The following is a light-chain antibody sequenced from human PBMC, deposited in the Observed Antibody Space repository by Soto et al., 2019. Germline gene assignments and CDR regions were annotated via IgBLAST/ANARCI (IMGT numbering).Light chain of an antibody. V-gene: IGKV3-11*01. Sequence: EIVLTQSPVTLSLSPGDRATLSCRASQTVSTYLAWYQQKPGQAPRLLIYDASNRATGIPARFSGSGSGTAFTLTISSLEPEDFVVYYGQQRNNWPPDITFGQGTRLDIK. CDR2: DAS. CDR1: QTVSTY. CDR3: QQRNNWPPDIT. J-gene: IGKJ5*01.